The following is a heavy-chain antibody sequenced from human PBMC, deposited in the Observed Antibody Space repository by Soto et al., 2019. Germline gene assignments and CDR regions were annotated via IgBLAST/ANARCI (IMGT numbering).Heavy chain of an antibody. CDR1: GFTFSNFD. D-gene: IGHD6-13*01. J-gene: IGHJ1*01. Sequence: EVQLLESGGGLVQPGGSPRLSCAASGFTFSNFDMSWVRQAPGKGLEWVSGISTSGGTTYYADSVKGRFTSSRDNSKNTLYLQMTSLRAEDTAVYYCATGTAAPAHWGQGTLVTVSS. CDR2: ISTSGGTT. V-gene: IGHV3-23*01. CDR3: ATGTAAPAH.